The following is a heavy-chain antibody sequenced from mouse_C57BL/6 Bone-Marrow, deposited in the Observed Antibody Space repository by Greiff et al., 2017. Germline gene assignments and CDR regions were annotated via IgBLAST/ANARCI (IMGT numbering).Heavy chain of an antibody. Sequence: EVKLMESGGGLVKPGGSLKLSCAASGFTFSDYGMHWVRQAPEKGLEWVAYISSGSSTIYYADTVKGRFTISRDTATNTLCLQMTSLRSEDTAMYYCARTFRGGYFDDWGQGTTLTVSS. CDR1: GFTFSDYG. CDR2: ISSGSSTI. CDR3: ARTFRGGYFDD. V-gene: IGHV5-17*01. J-gene: IGHJ2*01.